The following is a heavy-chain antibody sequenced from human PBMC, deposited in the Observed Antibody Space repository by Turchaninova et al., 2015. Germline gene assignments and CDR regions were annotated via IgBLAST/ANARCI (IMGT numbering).Heavy chain of an antibody. CDR1: GFTFSSYG. Sequence: QVQLVESGGGVVQPGRYLRLSCAASGFTFSSYGMHWVRQAPGKGRGWVEVIGYDGSNKYYADSLKGLFTSSRDNSKTRLCLQMNSLRAEDTAVYYCARDKARVGATLWYFDYWGQGTLVTVSS. CDR3: ARDKARVGATLWYFDY. CDR2: IGYDGSNK. J-gene: IGHJ4*02. D-gene: IGHD1-26*01. V-gene: IGHV3-33*01.